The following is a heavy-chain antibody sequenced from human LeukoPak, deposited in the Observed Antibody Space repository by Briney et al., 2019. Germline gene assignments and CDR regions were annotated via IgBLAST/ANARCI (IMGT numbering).Heavy chain of an antibody. D-gene: IGHD1-26*01. CDR3: ARAATYSSGPRTKVGATSYAFDI. Sequence: GASVKVSCKASGYTFTSYAMHWVRQAPGQRLEWMGWINAGNGNTKYSQKFQGRVTITRDTSASTAYMELSSLRSEDTAVYYCARAATYSSGPRTKVGATSYAFDIWGQGTMVTVSS. CDR2: INAGNGNT. CDR1: GYTFTSYA. V-gene: IGHV1-3*01. J-gene: IGHJ3*02.